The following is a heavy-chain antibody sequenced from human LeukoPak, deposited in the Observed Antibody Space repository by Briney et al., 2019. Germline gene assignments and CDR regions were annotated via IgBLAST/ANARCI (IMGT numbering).Heavy chain of an antibody. CDR2: ISYDGSNK. CDR1: GFTFSSYA. V-gene: IGHV3-30-3*01. Sequence: GRSLRLSCAASGFTFSSYAMHWVRQAPGKGLEWVAVISYDGSNKYYADSVKGRFTISRDNSKNTLYLQMNSLRAEDTAVYYCATGDHSSSWYMPDYWGQGTLVTVSS. D-gene: IGHD6-13*01. CDR3: ATGDHSSSWYMPDY. J-gene: IGHJ4*02.